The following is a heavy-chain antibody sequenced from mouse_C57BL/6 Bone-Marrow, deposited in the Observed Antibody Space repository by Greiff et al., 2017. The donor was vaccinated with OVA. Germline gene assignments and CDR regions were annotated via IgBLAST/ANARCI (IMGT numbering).Heavy chain of an antibody. J-gene: IGHJ4*01. D-gene: IGHD2-12*01. CDR3: ARDYEDYAMDY. Sequence: DVKLQESGPGLVKPSQSLSLTCSVTGYSITSGYYWNWIRQFPGNKLEWMGYISYDGSNNYNPSLKNRISITRDTSKNQFFLKLNSVTTEDTATYYCARDYEDYAMDYWGQGTSVTVSS. CDR1: GYSITSGYY. V-gene: IGHV3-6*01. CDR2: ISYDGSN.